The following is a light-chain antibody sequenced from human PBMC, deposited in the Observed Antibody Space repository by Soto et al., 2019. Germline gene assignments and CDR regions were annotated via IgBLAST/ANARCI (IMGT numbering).Light chain of an antibody. V-gene: IGLV1-40*01. J-gene: IGLJ2*01. Sequence: QPVLTQPPSVSGAPGQRVTISCTGSSSNIGTNFDVHWYQQIPGTVPKLLIYGNSNRPSGIPDRFSGSKSGTSASLTITGLQADDEAHYYCQSYDFSLTGVVFGGGTKVTVL. CDR3: QSYDFSLTGVV. CDR1: SSNIGTNFD. CDR2: GNS.